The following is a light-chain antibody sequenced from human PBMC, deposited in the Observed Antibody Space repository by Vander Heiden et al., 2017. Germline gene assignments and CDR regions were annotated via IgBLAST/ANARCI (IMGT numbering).Light chain of an antibody. V-gene: IGKV1-5*03. CDR3: QQYNGFPRT. CDR1: QSISSW. Sequence: DIYMSHSPSTLSASVGDRVTITCRASQSISSWLAWYQQKPGKAPKLLIYKASSLESGVPSRFSGSGSGTEFILTISSLQPDDFATYYCQQYNGFPRTFGQGTKVEIK. J-gene: IGKJ1*01. CDR2: KAS.